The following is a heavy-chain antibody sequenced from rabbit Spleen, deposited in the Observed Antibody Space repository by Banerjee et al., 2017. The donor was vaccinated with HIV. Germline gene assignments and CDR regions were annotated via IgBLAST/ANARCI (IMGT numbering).Heavy chain of an antibody. D-gene: IGHD4-2*01. CDR1: GFDLSSGYR. V-gene: IGHV1S45*01. CDR2: IYTANSGST. Sequence: QEQLEESGGGLVKPEGFLTLTCKASGFDLSSGYRMCWVRQAPGKGLEWIGCIYTANSGSTWYASWAKGRFTISKTSSTTVTLQMTSLTAADTATYFCAREDAGYAGWNFNLWGPGTLVTVS. J-gene: IGHJ4*01. CDR3: AREDAGYAGWNFNL.